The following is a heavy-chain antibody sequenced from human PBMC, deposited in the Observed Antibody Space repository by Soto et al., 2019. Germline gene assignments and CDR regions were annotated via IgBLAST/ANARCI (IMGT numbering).Heavy chain of an antibody. Sequence: EVQLVESGGDLVQPGRSLRLSCAASGFTFDDYAMHWVRQVPGKGLEWVAGINWDSDTIAYAASVRGRFTISRDNAKNFLYLQMNSLRAEDTALYYCAKDFHTNMALMDVWGKGTTVTVSS. J-gene: IGHJ6*04. CDR1: GFTFDDYA. D-gene: IGHD3-10*01. CDR2: INWDSDTI. CDR3: AKDFHTNMALMDV. V-gene: IGHV3-9*01.